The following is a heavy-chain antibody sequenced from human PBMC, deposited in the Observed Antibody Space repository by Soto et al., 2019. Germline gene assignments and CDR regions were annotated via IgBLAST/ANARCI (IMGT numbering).Heavy chain of an antibody. CDR2: IGGSGASI. D-gene: IGHD5-12*01. CDR3: ARRYGSSFDY. CDR1: VFPFSAFA. V-gene: IGHV3-23*01. Sequence: GGSLRLSCATSVFPFSAFAMNWVRHAPGKGLEWVSGIGGSGASIYYADSVKGRFTISRDNSKNTVYLQMNSLGAEDTAVYYCARRYGSSFDYWGQGTLVTVSS. J-gene: IGHJ4*02.